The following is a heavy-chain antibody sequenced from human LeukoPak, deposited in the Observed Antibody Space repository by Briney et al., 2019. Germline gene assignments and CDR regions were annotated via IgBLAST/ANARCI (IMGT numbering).Heavy chain of an antibody. CDR2: INPNSGGT. J-gene: IGHJ6*02. CDR1: GYTFTGYY. Sequence: ASVKVSCKASGYTFTGYYMHWVRQAPGQGLEWMGWINPNSGGTNYAQKFQGWVTMTRDTSISTAYMELSRLRSDDTAVYYCARVGMVRGAYENYYYYYGMDVWGQGTTVTVSS. D-gene: IGHD3-10*01. V-gene: IGHV1-2*04. CDR3: ARVGMVRGAYENYYYYYGMDV.